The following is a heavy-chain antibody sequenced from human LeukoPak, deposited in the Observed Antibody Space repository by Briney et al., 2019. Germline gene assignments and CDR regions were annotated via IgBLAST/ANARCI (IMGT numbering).Heavy chain of an antibody. CDR2: IGTAGDT. J-gene: IGHJ4*02. V-gene: IGHV3-13*01. Sequence: PGGSLRLSCATSGFTLSSYAMHWVRQATGKGLEWVSAIGTAGDTYYPGSVKGRFTISRGNAKNSLSLQMNSLRAEDTAVYYCVRQQTPHGNFDYWGQGTLVTVSS. D-gene: IGHD1-26*01. CDR3: VRQQTPHGNFDY. CDR1: GFTLSSYA.